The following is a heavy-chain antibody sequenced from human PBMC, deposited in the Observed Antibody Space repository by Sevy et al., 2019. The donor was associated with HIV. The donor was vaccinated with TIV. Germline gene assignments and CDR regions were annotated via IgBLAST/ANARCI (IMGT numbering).Heavy chain of an antibody. V-gene: IGHV1-18*01. D-gene: IGHD1-26*01. CDR1: GYTFTSYG. Sequence: ASVKVSCKASGYTFTSYGISWVRQAPGQGLEWMGWISAYNGNTNYAQKLQVRVTMTTDTSTSTAYMELRSLRSDDTAVYYCARDRLGVTRSYDAFGIWGEGTMVSVSS. CDR2: ISAYNGNT. CDR3: ARDRLGVTRSYDAFGI. J-gene: IGHJ3*02.